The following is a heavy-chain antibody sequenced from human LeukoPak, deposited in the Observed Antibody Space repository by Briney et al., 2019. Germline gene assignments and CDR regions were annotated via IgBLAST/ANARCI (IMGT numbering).Heavy chain of an antibody. CDR2: ISAYNGDT. J-gene: IGHJ5*02. Sequence: ASVKVSCKASGYIFTNYGITWVRQAPGQGLEWMGRISAYNGDTNYAQKLQGRVTITTDTSTNTAYMELGSLDSDDTAVYYCARDVAFYGSRWHNWFDPWGQGTLVTVSS. D-gene: IGHD6-13*01. CDR1: GYIFTNYG. V-gene: IGHV1-18*01. CDR3: ARDVAFYGSRWHNWFDP.